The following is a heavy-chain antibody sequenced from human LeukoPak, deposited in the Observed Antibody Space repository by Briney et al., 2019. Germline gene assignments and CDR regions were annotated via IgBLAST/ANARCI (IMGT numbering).Heavy chain of an antibody. CDR1: GFTFSSYA. Sequence: GGSLRLSCAASGFTFSSYAMSWVRQAPGKGLEWVSAISGSGGSTYYADSVKGRFTISRDNSKNTLYLQMNSLRAEDTAVYYCAKVGKTENYYGSGRFSYYYYMDVWGKGTTVTISS. V-gene: IGHV3-23*01. CDR3: AKVGKTENYYGSGRFSYYYYMDV. CDR2: ISGSGGST. D-gene: IGHD3-10*01. J-gene: IGHJ6*03.